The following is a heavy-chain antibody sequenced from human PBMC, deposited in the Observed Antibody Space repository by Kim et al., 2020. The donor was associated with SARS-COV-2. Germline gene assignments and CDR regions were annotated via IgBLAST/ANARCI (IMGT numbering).Heavy chain of an antibody. D-gene: IGHD3-22*01. J-gene: IGHJ3*02. Sequence: YNPSLQSRVTISVDTSRNQFSLNLNSVSAADTAVYYCATYSSGYYYAFDIWGQGTMVTVSS. V-gene: IGHV4-39*01. CDR3: ATYSSGYYYAFDI.